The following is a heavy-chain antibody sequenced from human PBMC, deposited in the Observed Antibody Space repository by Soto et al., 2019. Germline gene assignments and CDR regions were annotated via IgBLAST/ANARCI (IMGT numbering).Heavy chain of an antibody. Sequence: EPLSGTCTVSGGSVSNENYYWSWIRQPPGKGLEWIGYIYYSGSTNYNPSLKSRVTISVGTSKNQFSLKLSSVTAADTAMYYCARGGGYSGYDYATFDYWGQGTLVTVSS. J-gene: IGHJ4*02. CDR3: ARGGGYSGYDYATFDY. CDR1: GGSVSNENYY. V-gene: IGHV4-61*01. CDR2: IYYSGST. D-gene: IGHD5-12*01.